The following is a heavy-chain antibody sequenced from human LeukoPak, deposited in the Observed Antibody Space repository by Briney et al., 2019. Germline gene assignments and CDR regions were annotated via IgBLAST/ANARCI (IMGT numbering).Heavy chain of an antibody. CDR3: AQDIPLEQVPGLGPGS. J-gene: IGHJ5*02. CDR1: GFSFSNYG. D-gene: IGHD5-12*01. CDR2: MQFDGRDI. Sequence: GGSLRLSCVASGFSFSNYGTHWVRQAPGKGLEWVTFMQFDGRDIFYADSVKGRFTISRDNSKNTVYLQMNSLRSEDTAVYFCAQDIPLEQVPGLGPGSWGQGTLVTVSS. V-gene: IGHV3-30*02.